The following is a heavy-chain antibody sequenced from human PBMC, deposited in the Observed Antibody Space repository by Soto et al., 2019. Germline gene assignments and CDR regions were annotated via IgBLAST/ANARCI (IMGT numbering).Heavy chain of an antibody. D-gene: IGHD3-10*01. Sequence: QMQLQESGPGVVKPSETLSLTCTVSGASISTYYWTWIRQAPGKGLEWIGYLYYSGNTNYNPSLKSRVTISVDTSKNHFYLTLTSATAADTAVYFCAMGGSEGGLDVWGQGTTVAVSS. V-gene: IGHV4-59*01. CDR1: GASISTYY. CDR3: AMGGSEGGLDV. J-gene: IGHJ6*02. CDR2: LYYSGNT.